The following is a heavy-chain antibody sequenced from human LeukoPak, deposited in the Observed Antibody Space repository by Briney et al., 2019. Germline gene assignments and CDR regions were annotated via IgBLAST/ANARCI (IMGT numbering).Heavy chain of an antibody. J-gene: IGHJ4*02. CDR1: GVSISSYY. V-gene: IGHV4-59*01. D-gene: IGHD5-24*01. CDR2: IYNSGST. Sequence: SETLSLTCTVSGVSISSYYWSWIRQPPGKGLEWIGYIYNSGSTNYNPSLKSRVTISVDTSKNQFSLKLSSATAADTAVYYCARVADGYWGQGTLVTVSS. CDR3: ARVADGY.